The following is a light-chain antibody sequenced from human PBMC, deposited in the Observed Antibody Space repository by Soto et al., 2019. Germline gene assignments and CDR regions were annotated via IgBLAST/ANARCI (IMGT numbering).Light chain of an antibody. CDR2: GNS. CDR1: SSNIGAGYD. J-gene: IGLJ1*01. CDR3: QVWDSSSDHYV. Sequence: QSVLTQPPSVSGAPGQRVTISCTGSSSNIGAGYDVHWYQQLPGTAPKLLIYGNSNRPSGVPDRFSGSKSGTSASLAITGLQAEDEADYYRQVWDSSSDHYVFGTGTKVTVL. V-gene: IGLV1-40*01.